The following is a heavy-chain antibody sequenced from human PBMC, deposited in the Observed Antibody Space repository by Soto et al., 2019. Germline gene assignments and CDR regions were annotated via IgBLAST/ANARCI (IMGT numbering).Heavy chain of an antibody. Sequence: QVQLVQSGAEVKKPGSSVKVSCKASGGTFSSYAISWVRQAPGQGLEWMGGIIPIFGTANYAQKFQGRVTITADESTSTAYMGLSSLRSEDTAVYYCARGLGGGNWKPGDRFDYWGQGTLVTVSS. CDR1: GGTFSSYA. J-gene: IGHJ4*02. CDR3: ARGLGGGNWKPGDRFDY. V-gene: IGHV1-69*01. CDR2: IIPIFGTA. D-gene: IGHD1-20*01.